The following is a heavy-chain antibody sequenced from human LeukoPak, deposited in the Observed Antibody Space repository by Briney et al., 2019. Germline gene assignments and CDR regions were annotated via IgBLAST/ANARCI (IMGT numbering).Heavy chain of an antibody. CDR2: IYPGDSDT. Sequence: GESLKISCKGSGYSFTNYWIAWVRQLPGKGLEWMGIIYPGDSDTRYSPSFQGQVTISADKSISTAYLQWSSLKASDTAMYYCARLEPYYYDSSGYPDYWGQGTLVTVSS. CDR3: ARLEPYYYDSSGYPDY. D-gene: IGHD3-22*01. V-gene: IGHV5-51*01. CDR1: GYSFTNYW. J-gene: IGHJ4*02.